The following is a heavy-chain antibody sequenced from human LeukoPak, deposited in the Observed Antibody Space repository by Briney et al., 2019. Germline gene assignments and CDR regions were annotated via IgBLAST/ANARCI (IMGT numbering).Heavy chain of an antibody. J-gene: IGHJ5*02. CDR1: GGSISSGGYY. D-gene: IGHD5-18*01. Sequence: SQTLSLTCTVSGGSISSGGYYWSWIRQHPGKGLEWIGYIYYSGSTYYNPSLKSRVTISVDTSKNQFSLKLSSVTAADTAVYYCARVDTAMVRGYDWFDPWGQGTLVTVSS. CDR2: IYYSGST. CDR3: ARVDTAMVRGYDWFDP. V-gene: IGHV4-31*03.